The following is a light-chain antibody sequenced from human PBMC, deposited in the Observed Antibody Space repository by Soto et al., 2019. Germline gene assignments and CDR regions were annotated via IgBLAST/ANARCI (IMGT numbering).Light chain of an antibody. Sequence: QSALTQPTSVSGSPGQSITISCTGTRSDVGGYVSVAWYQQHPGKAPKLMIYDVSFRPAGISTRFSGSKSGNTAALTISGLQADDEADYHCSSYTSSGTLIFGGGTKVTVL. J-gene: IGLJ2*01. V-gene: IGLV2-14*03. CDR2: DVS. CDR3: SSYTSSGTLI. CDR1: RSDVGGYVS.